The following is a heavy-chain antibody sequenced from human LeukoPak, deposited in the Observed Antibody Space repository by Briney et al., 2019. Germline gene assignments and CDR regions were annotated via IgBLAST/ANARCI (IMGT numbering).Heavy chain of an antibody. CDR2: IYSGGST. CDR3: ARSPGRWELPRFDY. CDR1: GFTVSSNY. D-gene: IGHD1-26*01. V-gene: IGHV3-53*01. Sequence: GGSLRLSCAASGFTVSSNYMSWVRQAPGKGLEWVSVIYSGGSTYYADSVKGRFTISRDNSKNTLYLQMNSLRAEDTAVYYCARSPGRWELPRFDYWGQGTLATVSS. J-gene: IGHJ4*02.